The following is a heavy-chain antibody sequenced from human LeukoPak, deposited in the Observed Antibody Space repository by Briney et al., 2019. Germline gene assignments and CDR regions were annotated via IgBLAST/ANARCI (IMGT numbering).Heavy chain of an antibody. Sequence: SETLSLTCTVSGGSISSYYWSWIRQPPGKGLEWIGYIYYSGSTNYNPSLKSRVTISVDTSKNQFSLKLSSVTAADTAVYYCARRRITMVRGVIIRSFEIWGQGTMVTVSS. CDR3: ARRRITMVRGVIIRSFEI. CDR1: GGSISSYY. V-gene: IGHV4-59*08. D-gene: IGHD3-10*01. CDR2: IYYSGST. J-gene: IGHJ3*02.